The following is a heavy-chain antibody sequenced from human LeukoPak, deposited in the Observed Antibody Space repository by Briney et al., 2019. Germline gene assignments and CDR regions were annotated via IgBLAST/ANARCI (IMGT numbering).Heavy chain of an antibody. Sequence: ASVKVSCKASGYTFTGYYMHWVRQAPGQGLEWMGWSNAGNGNTKYSQEFQGRVTITRDTSASTAYMELSSLRSEDMAVYYCARGGRDGYYDSSGYYYFDYWGQGTLVTVSS. CDR2: SNAGNGNT. J-gene: IGHJ4*02. V-gene: IGHV1-3*02. D-gene: IGHD3-22*01. CDR1: GYTFTGYY. CDR3: ARGGRDGYYDSSGYYYFDY.